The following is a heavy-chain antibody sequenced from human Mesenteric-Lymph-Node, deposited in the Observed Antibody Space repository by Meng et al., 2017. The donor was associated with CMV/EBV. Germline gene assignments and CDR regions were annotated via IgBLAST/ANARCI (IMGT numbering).Heavy chain of an antibody. Sequence: GESLKISCAASGFTVSSNYMSWVRQAPGKGLEWVSVIYSGGSTYYADSVKGRFTISRDNSKNTLYLQMNSLRAEDTAVYYCARISLTGRGAFLDYWGQGTLVTVSS. CDR2: IYSGGST. CDR1: GFTVSSNY. D-gene: IGHD3-9*01. CDR3: ARISLTGRGAFLDY. V-gene: IGHV3-66*02. J-gene: IGHJ4*02.